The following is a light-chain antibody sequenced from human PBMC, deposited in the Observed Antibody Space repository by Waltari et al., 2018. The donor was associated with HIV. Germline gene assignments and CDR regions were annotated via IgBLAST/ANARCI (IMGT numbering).Light chain of an antibody. CDR1: NLGTKS. J-gene: IGLJ3*02. V-gene: IGLV3-21*02. CDR2: DNT. CDR3: QVWDSTSDWV. Sequence: SYVLTQPPSVSVAPGQTASITCGGDNLGTKSVHWYQQKSGQAPVLVVSDNTDRPSGIPERFSGSNSGNTATLTLNRVEAWDEADYYCQVWDSTSDWVFGGGSKLTVL.